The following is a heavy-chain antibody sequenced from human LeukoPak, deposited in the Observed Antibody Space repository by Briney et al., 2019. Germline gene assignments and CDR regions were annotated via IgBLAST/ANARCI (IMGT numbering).Heavy chain of an antibody. CDR3: ATNRPVGGAYWGSFDI. J-gene: IGHJ3*02. CDR2: FHNTGGT. V-gene: IGHV4-59*01. D-gene: IGHD2-8*02. CDR1: GVSIISYY. Sequence: PLRTLSLTCTVSGVSIISYYSSWIRQPPGKGLEWIGYFHNTGGTTYNPYVKSLVTISVDTSKNQVSLKMTSVTAAGTAVYYCATNRPVGGAYWGSFDIWGQGTLVTVSS.